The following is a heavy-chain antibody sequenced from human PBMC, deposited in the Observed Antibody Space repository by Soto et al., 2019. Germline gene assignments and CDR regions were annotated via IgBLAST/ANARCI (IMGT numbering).Heavy chain of an antibody. CDR1: GFTFDDYA. V-gene: IGHV3-9*01. Sequence: GGSLRLSCAASGFTFDDYAMHWVRQAPGKGLEWVSGISWNSGSIGYADSVKGRFTISRDNAKNSLYLQMNSLRAEDTALYYCAKDMGYCSSTSCYRGGGYYYYGMDVWGQGTTVTVSS. CDR2: ISWNSGSI. D-gene: IGHD2-2*01. CDR3: AKDMGYCSSTSCYRGGGYYYYGMDV. J-gene: IGHJ6*02.